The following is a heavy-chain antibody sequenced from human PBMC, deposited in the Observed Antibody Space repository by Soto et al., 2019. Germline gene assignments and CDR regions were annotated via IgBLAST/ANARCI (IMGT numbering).Heavy chain of an antibody. D-gene: IGHD1-26*01. CDR2: ISYDGSNT. J-gene: IGHJ4*02. CDR3: AKEGGLSGSYYISSSYYFDY. V-gene: IGHV3-30*18. CDR1: GFTFSSYG. Sequence: QVQLVEPGGGVVQPGRSLRLSCVAYGFTFSSYGMHWVRQAPGKGLGWVAIISYDGSNTYYADYVKGRFTIARDNSKNTQYLKMDCLGPEDMSVYYCAKEGGLSGSYYISSSYYFDYWGQGTLVTVSS.